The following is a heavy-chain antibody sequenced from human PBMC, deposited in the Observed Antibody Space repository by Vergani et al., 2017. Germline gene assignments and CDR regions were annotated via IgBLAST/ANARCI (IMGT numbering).Heavy chain of an antibody. CDR2: IYYSGST. J-gene: IGHJ4*02. D-gene: IGHD6-19*01. V-gene: IGHV4-39*07. CDR1: GGSISSSSYY. CDR3: ARDRLAVAGSLPDY. Sequence: QLQLQESGPGLVKPSETLSLTCTVSGGSISSSSYYWGWIRQPPGKGLEWIGSIYYSGSTYYNPSLKSRVAISVDTSRNQFFLKLSSVTAADTAVYYCARDRLAVAGSLPDYWGQGTLVTVSS.